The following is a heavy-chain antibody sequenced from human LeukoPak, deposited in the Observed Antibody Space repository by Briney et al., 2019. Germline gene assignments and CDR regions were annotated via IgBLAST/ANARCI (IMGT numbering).Heavy chain of an antibody. J-gene: IGHJ5*02. CDR3: GSTYGWIDP. D-gene: IGHD3-16*01. V-gene: IGHV4-39*07. CDR1: GGSISSSSYY. Sequence: SETLSLTCTVSGGSISSSSYYWGWIRQPPGKGLEWIGSIYYSGSTYYNPSLKSRVTISADTSKNQFSLKVSSVTAADTAVYYCGSTYGWIDPWGQGTLVTVSS. CDR2: IYYSGST.